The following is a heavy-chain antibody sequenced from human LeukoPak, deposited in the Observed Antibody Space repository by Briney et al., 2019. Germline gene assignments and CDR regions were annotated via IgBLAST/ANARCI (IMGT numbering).Heavy chain of an antibody. V-gene: IGHV4-59*01. CDR1: GGSISSYY. J-gene: IGHJ5*02. D-gene: IGHD5-18*01. CDR2: IYYSGST. CDR3: ARDNRYSYGYSQFDP. Sequence: SETLSLTCTVSGGSISSYYWSWIRQPPGKGLEWIGYIYYSGSTNYNPSLKSRVTISVDTSKNRFSLKLSSVTAADTAVYYCARDNRYSYGYSQFDPWGQGTLVTVSS.